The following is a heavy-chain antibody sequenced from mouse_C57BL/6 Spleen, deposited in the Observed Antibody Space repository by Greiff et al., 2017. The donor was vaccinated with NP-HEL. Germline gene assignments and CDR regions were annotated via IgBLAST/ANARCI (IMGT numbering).Heavy chain of an antibody. CDR1: GFSLTSYG. J-gene: IGHJ3*01. Sequence: VQLQQSGPGLVQPSQSLSITCTVSGFSLTSYGVHWVRQSPGKGLEWLGVIWSGGSTDYNAAFISRLSISKDNSKSQVFFKMNSLQADDTAIYYCARSLYDYLWFAYWGQGTLVTVSA. CDR2: IWSGGST. D-gene: IGHD2-4*01. CDR3: ARSLYDYLWFAY. V-gene: IGHV2-2*01.